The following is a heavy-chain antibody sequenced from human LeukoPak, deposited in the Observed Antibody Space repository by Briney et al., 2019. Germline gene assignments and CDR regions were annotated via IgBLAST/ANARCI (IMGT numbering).Heavy chain of an antibody. J-gene: IGHJ4*02. CDR3: ASRAGKPGNTPWCFDY. Sequence: VGSLRLSCAASGFTFSNYWMTWVRQAPGKGPEWAAYIKQDGSERNYVDSVKGRFTIARDNTKNSLYLQMTSLRGEDTAVYYCASRAGKPGNTPWCFDYWGQGALVTVSS. CDR1: GFTFSNYW. V-gene: IGHV3-7*01. D-gene: IGHD1-7*01. CDR2: IKQDGSER.